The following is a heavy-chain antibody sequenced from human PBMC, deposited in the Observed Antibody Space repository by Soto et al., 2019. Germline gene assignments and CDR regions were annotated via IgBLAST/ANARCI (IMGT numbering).Heavy chain of an antibody. V-gene: IGHV3-30*18. J-gene: IGHJ5*02. CDR1: GFTFSSYG. CDR2: ISYDGSNK. Sequence: PGGSLRLSCAASGFTFSSYGMHWVRQAPGKGLEWVAVISYDGSNKYYADSVKGRFTIPRDNSKNTLYLQMNSLRAEDTAVYYCAKAFLAGTRWFDPWGQGTLVTVSS. CDR3: AKAFLAGTRWFDP. D-gene: IGHD6-19*01.